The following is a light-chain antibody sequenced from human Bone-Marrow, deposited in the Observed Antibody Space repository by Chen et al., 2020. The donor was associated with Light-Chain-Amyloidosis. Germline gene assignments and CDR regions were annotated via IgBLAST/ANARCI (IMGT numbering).Light chain of an antibody. CDR1: QTISSNY. CDR3: QQYGTSPLT. Sequence: EIVLTQSPGTLSLSPGEGANLSCRASQTISSNYLTWYQQKFGQAPRLLLYGSSSRATGIPDRVTGSGCGTDFTLTINRLEPEDFAMYYCQQYGTSPLTFGGGTKVEIK. CDR2: GSS. J-gene: IGKJ4*01. V-gene: IGKV3-20*01.